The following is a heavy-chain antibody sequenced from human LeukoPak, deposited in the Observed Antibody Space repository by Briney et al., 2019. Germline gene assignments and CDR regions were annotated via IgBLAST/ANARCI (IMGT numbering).Heavy chain of an antibody. Sequence: PGGSLRLSCAASGFTFSSYSMNWVRQAPGKGLEWVSYISSSSTIYYADSVKGRFTISRDNAKNSLYLQMNGLRAEDTAVYYCARETDYVWGSYRYPDYWGQGTLVTVSS. D-gene: IGHD3-16*02. V-gene: IGHV3-48*01. CDR1: GFTFSSYS. CDR3: ARETDYVWGSYRYPDY. J-gene: IGHJ4*02. CDR2: ISSSSTI.